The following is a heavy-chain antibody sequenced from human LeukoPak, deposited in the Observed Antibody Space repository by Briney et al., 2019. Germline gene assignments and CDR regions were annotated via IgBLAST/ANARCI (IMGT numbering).Heavy chain of an antibody. CDR2: ISAYNGNT. Sequence: ASVTVSCKASGYTFTSYGISWVRQAPGQGLEWMGWISAYNGNTNYAQKLQGRVTMTTDTSTSTAYMELRSLRSDDTAVYYCARERGPMYSSSWSDFDYWGQGTLVTVSS. CDR1: GYTFTSYG. D-gene: IGHD6-13*01. CDR3: ARERGPMYSSSWSDFDY. J-gene: IGHJ4*02. V-gene: IGHV1-18*01.